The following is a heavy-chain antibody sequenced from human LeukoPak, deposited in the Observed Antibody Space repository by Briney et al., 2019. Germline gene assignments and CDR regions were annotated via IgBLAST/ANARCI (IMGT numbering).Heavy chain of an antibody. J-gene: IGHJ3*02. Sequence: GGSLRLSCAASGFTFSSYAMSWVRQAPGKGLEWVSAISGSGGSTYYVDSVKGRFTISRDNSKNTLYLQMNSLRAEDAAVYYCAKVPLYYYGSGHAFDIWGQGTMVTVSS. V-gene: IGHV3-23*01. CDR3: AKVPLYYYGSGHAFDI. CDR1: GFTFSSYA. D-gene: IGHD3-10*01. CDR2: ISGSGGST.